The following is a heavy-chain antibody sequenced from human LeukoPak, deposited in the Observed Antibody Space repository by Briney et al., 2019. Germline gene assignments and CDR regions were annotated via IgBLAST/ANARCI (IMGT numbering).Heavy chain of an antibody. CDR1: GGSISSGSYY. D-gene: IGHD5-18*01. Sequence: SETLSLTCTVSGGSISSGSYYWSWIRQPAGKGLEWIGRIFTGGTTNYNPSLKSRVTMSVDTSENQLSLKLSSVTAADTAVYYCARDLGGYSSGSYFYYMDIWGKGTTVTVSS. J-gene: IGHJ6*03. V-gene: IGHV4-61*02. CDR3: ARDLGGYSSGSYFYYMDI. CDR2: IFTGGTT.